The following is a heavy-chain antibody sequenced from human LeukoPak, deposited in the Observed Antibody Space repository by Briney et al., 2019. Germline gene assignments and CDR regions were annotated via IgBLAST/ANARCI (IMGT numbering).Heavy chain of an antibody. J-gene: IGHJ4*02. Sequence: SETLSLTCTVSGGSIGSYYWSWIRQPPGKGLEWIGYIYYSGSTNYNPSLKSRVTISVDTSKNQFSLKLSSVTAADTAVYYCAREEIGWDYWGQGTLVTVSS. V-gene: IGHV4-59*01. CDR1: GGSIGSYY. CDR3: AREEIGWDY. CDR2: IYYSGST. D-gene: IGHD2-15*01.